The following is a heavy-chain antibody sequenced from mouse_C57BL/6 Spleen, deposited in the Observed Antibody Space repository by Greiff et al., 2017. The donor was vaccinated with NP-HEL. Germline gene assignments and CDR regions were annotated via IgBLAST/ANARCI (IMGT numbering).Heavy chain of an antibody. V-gene: IGHV1-69*01. CDR1: GYTFTSYW. CDR2: IDPSDSYT. CDR3: ARAYYSNYGGFAY. D-gene: IGHD2-5*01. J-gene: IGHJ3*01. Sequence: QIQLQQPGAELVMPGASVKLSCKASGYTFTSYWMHWVKQRPGQGLEWIGEIDPSDSYTNYNQKFKGKSTLTVDKSSSTAYMQLSSLTSEDSAVYYCARAYYSNYGGFAYWGQGTLVTVSA.